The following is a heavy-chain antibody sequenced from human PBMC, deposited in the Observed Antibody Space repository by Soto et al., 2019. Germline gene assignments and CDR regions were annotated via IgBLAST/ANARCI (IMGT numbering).Heavy chain of an antibody. CDR1: GVSISSSSYF. V-gene: IGHV4-39*07. CDR3: ARKPRSAAAEFDY. J-gene: IGHJ4*02. CDR2: INHSGST. D-gene: IGHD6-13*01. Sequence: SETLSLTCTVSGVSISSSSYFWSWIRQPPGKGLEWIGEINHSGSTNYNPSLKSRVTISVDTSKNQFSLKLTSVTAVDTAVYYCARKPRSAAAEFDYWGQGVLVTVSS.